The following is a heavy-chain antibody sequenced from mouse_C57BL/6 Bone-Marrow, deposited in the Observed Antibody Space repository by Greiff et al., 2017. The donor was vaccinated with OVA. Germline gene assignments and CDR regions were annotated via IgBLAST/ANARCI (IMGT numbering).Heavy chain of an antibody. J-gene: IGHJ3*01. CDR3: ASLYGSRAY. D-gene: IGHD1-1*01. Sequence: VQRVESGPGLVAPSQSLSITCTVSGFSLTSYGVDWVRQSPGKGLEWLGVIWGVGSTNYNSALKSRLSISKDNSKSQVFLKMNSLQTDDTAMYYCASLYGSRAYWGQGTLVTVSA. CDR2: IWGVGST. CDR1: GFSLTSYG. V-gene: IGHV2-6*01.